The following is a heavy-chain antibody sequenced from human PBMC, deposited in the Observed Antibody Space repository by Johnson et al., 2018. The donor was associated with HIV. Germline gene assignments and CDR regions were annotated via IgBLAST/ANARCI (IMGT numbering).Heavy chain of an antibody. CDR3: ARVGSTWTDAFDI. J-gene: IGHJ3*02. V-gene: IGHV3-30*03. D-gene: IGHD6-13*01. CDR2: PSYDGSNK. CDR1: GFAFSNFG. Sequence: QVQLVESGGGLVQPGGSLRLSCAASGFAFSNFGMHWVRQAPGKGLEWVAVPSYDGSNKYYADSVKGRFTISRDKSKNTLYLQMNSLRTEDTAVYYCARVGSTWTDAFDIWGQGTMVTVSS.